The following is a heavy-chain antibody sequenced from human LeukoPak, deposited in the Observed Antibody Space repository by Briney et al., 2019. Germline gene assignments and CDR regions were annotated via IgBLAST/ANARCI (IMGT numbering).Heavy chain of an antibody. CDR2: IRSKANSYAT. Sequence: GGSLRLSCAASGFTFSGSAMHWVRQASGKGLEWVGRIRSKANSYATAYAASVKGRFTISRDDSKNTAYLQMNSLKTEDTAVYYCARSYGTYNWFDSWGQGTLVTVSS. D-gene: IGHD1-14*01. V-gene: IGHV3-73*01. CDR3: ARSYGTYNWFDS. J-gene: IGHJ5*01. CDR1: GFTFSGSA.